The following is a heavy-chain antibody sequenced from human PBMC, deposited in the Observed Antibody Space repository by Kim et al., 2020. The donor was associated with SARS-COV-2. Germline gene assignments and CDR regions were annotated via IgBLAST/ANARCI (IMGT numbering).Heavy chain of an antibody. CDR3: ACNLDKAWFYYYYGMDV. CDR1: GGTFSSYA. Sequence: SVKVSCKASGGTFSSYAISWVRQAPGQGLEWMGGIIPIFGTANYAQKFQGRVTITADESTSTAYMELSSLRSEDTAVYYCACNLDKAWFYYYYGMDVWGQGTTVTVSS. V-gene: IGHV1-69*13. D-gene: IGHD2-2*03. J-gene: IGHJ6*02. CDR2: IIPIFGTA.